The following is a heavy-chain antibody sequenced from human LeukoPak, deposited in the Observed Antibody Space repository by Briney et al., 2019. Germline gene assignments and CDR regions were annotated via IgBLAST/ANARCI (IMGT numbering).Heavy chain of an antibody. D-gene: IGHD2-2*01. CDR3: ARRVYCSSTSCYHYYYYMDV. CDR2: IIPIFGTA. CDR1: GGAFSSYA. V-gene: IGHV1-69*05. J-gene: IGHJ6*03. Sequence: SVKVSCKASGGAFSSYAISWVRQAPGQGLEWMGGIIPIFGTANYAQKFQGRVTMSRDTSTRTVYMELSSLRSDDTAVYYCARRVYCSSTSCYHYYYYMDVWGKGTTVTVSS.